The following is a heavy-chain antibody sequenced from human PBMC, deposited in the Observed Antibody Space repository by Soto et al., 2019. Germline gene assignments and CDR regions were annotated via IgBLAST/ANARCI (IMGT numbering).Heavy chain of an antibody. Sequence: QVQLQQWGAGLLKPSETLSLTCAVYDGSFSGYYWSWIRQPPGKGPEWIGEIHHSGSTNYNPSLKSRVTISVDTSKNQFSLKLSSVTAADTAVYYCARRGIRCSRGSCYSPWYFQHWGQGTLVTVSS. CDR2: IHHSGST. J-gene: IGHJ1*01. CDR3: ARRGIRCSRGSCYSPWYFQH. CDR1: DGSFSGYY. D-gene: IGHD2-15*01. V-gene: IGHV4-34*01.